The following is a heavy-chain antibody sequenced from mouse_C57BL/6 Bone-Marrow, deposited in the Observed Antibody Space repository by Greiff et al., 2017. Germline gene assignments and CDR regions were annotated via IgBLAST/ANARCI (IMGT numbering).Heavy chain of an antibody. CDR3: ARFTTVAFDY. J-gene: IGHJ2*01. CDR2: IGPNSGGT. D-gene: IGHD1-1*01. Sequence: VHLQQPGAELVKPGASVKLSCKASGSTFTSYWLHWVKQRPGRGLEWIGRIGPNSGGTKYNEKFKSKATLTVDKPSSTAYMQLSSLTSEDSAVYYCARFTTVAFDYWGQGTTLTVSS. CDR1: GSTFTSYW. V-gene: IGHV1-72*01.